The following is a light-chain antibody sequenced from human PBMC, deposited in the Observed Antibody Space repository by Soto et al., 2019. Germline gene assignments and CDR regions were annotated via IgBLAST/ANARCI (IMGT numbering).Light chain of an antibody. CDR1: NIGAYS. Sequence: SYELTQPPSVSVAPGQTARITCGGNNIGAYSVYWYQQKPGQAPVLVVYDDTNRPSGIPGRFSGSHSGNSATITISRLEAGDEAVYYCQVWDSDSDPSYVFGGGTKVTVL. V-gene: IGLV3-21*02. CDR2: DDT. J-gene: IGLJ1*01. CDR3: QVWDSDSDPSYV.